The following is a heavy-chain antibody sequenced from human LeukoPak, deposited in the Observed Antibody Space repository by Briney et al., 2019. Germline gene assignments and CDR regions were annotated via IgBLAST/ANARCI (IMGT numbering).Heavy chain of an antibody. V-gene: IGHV4-34*01. CDR3: ARGHEDWNYNRNWFDP. CDR1: GGSLSGYY. J-gene: IGHJ5*02. Sequence: SETLSLTCAVYGGSLSGYYWSWIRQPPGKGLEWIGEINHSGTTNYNPSLKSRVTISVDTSKDQFSLSLSSVTAADTSVYYCARGHEDWNYNRNWFDPWGQGTLVTVSS. D-gene: IGHD1-7*01. CDR2: INHSGTT.